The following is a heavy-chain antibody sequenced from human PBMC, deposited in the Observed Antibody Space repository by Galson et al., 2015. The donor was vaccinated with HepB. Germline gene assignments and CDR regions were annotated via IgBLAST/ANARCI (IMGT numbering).Heavy chain of an antibody. D-gene: IGHD3-3*01. CDR1: GFTFSGHG. CDR3: AKGGPSWSSYYIFDY. J-gene: IGHJ4*02. V-gene: IGHV3-23*01. Sequence: SLRLSCAASGFTFSGHGMSWVRQAPGKGLRWVSTISGSGSNTYYADSVRGRFTISRDNSADVFHLQMSSLRPEDTAIYYCAKGGPSWSSYYIFDYWGQGTVVAVSS. CDR2: ISGSGSNT.